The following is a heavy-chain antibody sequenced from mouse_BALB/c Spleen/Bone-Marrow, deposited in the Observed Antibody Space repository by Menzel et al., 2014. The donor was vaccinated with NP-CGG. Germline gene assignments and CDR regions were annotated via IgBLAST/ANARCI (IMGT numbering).Heavy chain of an antibody. D-gene: IGHD1-1*02. J-gene: IGHJ3*01. CDR1: GFNIKDTY. CDR2: IDPASGNT. Sequence: VQLQQSGAELVKPGASVKLSCTASGFNIKDTYMHWVKEWIGRIDPASGNTKYDPKFQGKATITADTSSNTAYLQLSSLTSEGTAVYYCARGWGAYWGQGTLVTVSA. CDR3: ARGWGAY. V-gene: IGHV14-3*02.